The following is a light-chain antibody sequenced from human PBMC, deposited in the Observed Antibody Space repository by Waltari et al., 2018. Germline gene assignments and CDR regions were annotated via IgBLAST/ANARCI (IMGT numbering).Light chain of an antibody. CDR1: SSNVGKNY. CDR2: EDS. V-gene: IGLV1-51*02. J-gene: IGLJ7*01. CDR3: GTWDSSLSGAV. Sequence: QSVLTQPPSVSAAPGQRVTISCSGGSSNVGKNYVSWYRQLLGTAPQLLIFEDSERPSGIPGRFSGSKAGTSATLDITGLQSGDEADYYCGTWDSSLSGAVFGGGTHLTVL.